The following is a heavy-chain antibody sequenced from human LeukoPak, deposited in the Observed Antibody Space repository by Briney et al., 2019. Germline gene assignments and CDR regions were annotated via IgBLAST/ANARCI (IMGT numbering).Heavy chain of an antibody. D-gene: IGHD6-19*01. CDR1: GFTFNSYA. J-gene: IGHJ4*02. Sequence: GRSLRLSCAASGFTFNSYAISWVRQAPGKGLGWVAVISGSGGSTYYADSVKGRFTISRDNSKNTLYLQMNSLRAEDTAVYYCAKVGQGYSSGWFDYWGQGTLVTVSS. V-gene: IGHV3-23*01. CDR3: AKVGQGYSSGWFDY. CDR2: ISGSGGST.